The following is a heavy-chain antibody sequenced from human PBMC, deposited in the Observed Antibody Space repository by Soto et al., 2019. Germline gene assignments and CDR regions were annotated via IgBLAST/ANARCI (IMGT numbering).Heavy chain of an antibody. CDR2: INAGNGNT. CDR3: ARSDTAMAGNWFDP. D-gene: IGHD5-18*01. Sequence: QVQLVQSGAEVKKPGASVKVSCKASGYTFTSYAMHWVRQAPGQRLEWMGWINAGNGNTKYSQKFQGRVTITRDTSASTAYMELSSLRSEDTAVYYGARSDTAMAGNWFDPWGQGTLVTVSS. J-gene: IGHJ5*02. CDR1: GYTFTSYA. V-gene: IGHV1-3*01.